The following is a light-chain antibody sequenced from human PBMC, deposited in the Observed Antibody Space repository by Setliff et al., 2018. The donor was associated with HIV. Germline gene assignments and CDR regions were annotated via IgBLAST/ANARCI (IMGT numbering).Light chain of an antibody. J-gene: IGLJ1*01. CDR2: DVV. CDR3: AAWDDSLNGYV. V-gene: IGLV2-14*03. CDR1: SSDVGVHNY. Sequence: SVPTQPASVSGSPGQSITISCTGSSSDVGVHNYVSWYQQHPGKAPKLMIYDVVDRPSGVPDRFSGSKSGTSASLAISGLQSEDEADYYCAAWDDSLNGYVFGTGTKVTVL.